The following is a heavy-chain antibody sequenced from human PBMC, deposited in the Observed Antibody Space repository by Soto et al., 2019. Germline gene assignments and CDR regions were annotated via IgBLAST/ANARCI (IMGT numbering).Heavy chain of an antibody. V-gene: IGHV3-23*01. CDR2: ISGSGTTT. CDR1: GFTSTNYA. Sequence: GGSLRLSCAASGFTSTNYAMNWVRQAPGKGLEWVSSISGSGTTTFYADSVKGRFIISRDNSKNTLYLQMNSLRAEDTALYYCAKDRVGGVPDAFDIWGQGTMVTV. D-gene: IGHD2-8*01. J-gene: IGHJ3*02. CDR3: AKDRVGGVPDAFDI.